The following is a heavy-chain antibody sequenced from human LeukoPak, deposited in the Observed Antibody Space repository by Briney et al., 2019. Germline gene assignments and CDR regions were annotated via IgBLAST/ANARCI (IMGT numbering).Heavy chain of an antibody. CDR2: ISSSSSTI. Sequence: TGGSLRLSCAASGFPFSSYSMNWVRQAPGKGLEWVSYISSSSSTIYYADSVKGRFTISRDNAKNSLYLQMNSLRAEDTAVYYCARGYESERYYYDSSGYTVWGQGTLVTVSS. D-gene: IGHD3-22*01. CDR1: GFPFSSYS. J-gene: IGHJ4*02. V-gene: IGHV3-48*01. CDR3: ARGYESERYYYDSSGYTV.